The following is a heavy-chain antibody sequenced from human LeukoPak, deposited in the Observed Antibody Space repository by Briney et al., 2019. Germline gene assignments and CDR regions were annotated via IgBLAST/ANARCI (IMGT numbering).Heavy chain of an antibody. CDR1: GFTFSTYV. D-gene: IGHD2-2*01. CDR3: AKDGRTSCPTV. J-gene: IGHJ6*02. V-gene: IGHV3-23*01. Sequence: GGSLRLSCAASGFTFSTYVVNWVRQAPGKGLQWVSTISGSGGSTYYADSVKGRFTISRDNSKNTLYLQMNSLRAEDTAVYYCAKDGRTSCPTVWGQGTTVIVSS. CDR2: ISGSGGST.